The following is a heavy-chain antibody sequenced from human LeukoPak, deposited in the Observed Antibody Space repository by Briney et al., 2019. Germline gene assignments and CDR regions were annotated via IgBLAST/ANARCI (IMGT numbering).Heavy chain of an antibody. D-gene: IGHD5-18*01. J-gene: IGHJ4*02. Sequence: SETLSLTCAVYGGSFSGYYWSWIRQPPGKGLEWIGEINHSGSTNYNPSLKSRVTISVDTSKNQFSLKLSSVTAADTAVYYCARDHWGAMAFDYWGQGTLVTVSS. CDR3: ARDHWGAMAFDY. V-gene: IGHV4-34*01. CDR1: GGSFSGYY. CDR2: INHSGST.